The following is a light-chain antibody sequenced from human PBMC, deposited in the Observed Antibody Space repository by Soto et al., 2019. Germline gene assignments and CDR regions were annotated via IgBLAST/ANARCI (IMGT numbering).Light chain of an antibody. V-gene: IGLV2-18*02. CDR3: SSYISSITSHV. J-gene: IGLJ1*01. CDR1: SSDVGSHRS. CDR2: EVN. Sequence: QSALTQPPSVSGSPGQSVTISCSGSSSDVGSHRSVSWYKQAPGTSPKLIIFEVNNRPSGVPDRFSESKSVNTASLTISGLQLEDEGDYYCSSYISSITSHVFGTGTKVTVL.